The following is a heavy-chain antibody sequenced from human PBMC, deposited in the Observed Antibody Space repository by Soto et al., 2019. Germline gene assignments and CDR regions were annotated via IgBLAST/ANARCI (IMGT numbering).Heavy chain of an antibody. J-gene: IGHJ4*02. D-gene: IGHD2-8*01. Sequence: GGSLRLSCAASVFTFDTYGMHWVRQAPGKGLEWVAVISYDGSNQYYADSVKGRFTISRDNSKNTLYLQVNSLRAEDTALYYCARPRKPYCTIGVCPFDFWGQGTLVTVSS. CDR2: ISYDGSNQ. V-gene: IGHV3-30*03. CDR3: ARPRKPYCTIGVCPFDF. CDR1: VFTFDTYG.